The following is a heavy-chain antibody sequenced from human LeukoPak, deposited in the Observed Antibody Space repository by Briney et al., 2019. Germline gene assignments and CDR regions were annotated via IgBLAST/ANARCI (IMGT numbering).Heavy chain of an antibody. D-gene: IGHD2-15*01. CDR1: GGSISSYY. Sequence: ETLSLTCTVSGGSISSYYWSWIRQPPGKGLEWIGYIHHSGTTNYNPSLKSRVTISVDTSKNQFSLKLSSVTAADTAVYYCAREDYCSGGSCYSGYFQHWGQGTLVTVSS. CDR3: AREDYCSGGSCYSGYFQH. CDR2: IHHSGTT. J-gene: IGHJ1*01. V-gene: IGHV4-59*01.